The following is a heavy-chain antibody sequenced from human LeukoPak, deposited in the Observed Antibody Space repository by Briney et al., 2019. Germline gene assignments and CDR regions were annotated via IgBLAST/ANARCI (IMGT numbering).Heavy chain of an antibody. CDR2: IYPGDSDT. V-gene: IGHV5-51*01. CDR1: GYSFTTYW. J-gene: IGHJ4*02. Sequence: GESLKISCKASGYSFTTYWTGWVRQMPGKGLEWMGIIYPGDSDTRYSPSFQGQVTISVDKSISTAYLQWTSLKASDTAMYYCARRPTGRNYYFDYWGQGALVTVSS. D-gene: IGHD1-1*01. CDR3: ARRPTGRNYYFDY.